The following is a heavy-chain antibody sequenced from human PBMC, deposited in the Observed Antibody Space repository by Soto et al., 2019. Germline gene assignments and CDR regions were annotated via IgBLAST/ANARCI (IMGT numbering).Heavy chain of an antibody. D-gene: IGHD6-19*01. J-gene: IGHJ5*02. V-gene: IGHV1-58*01. CDR2: IVLGNGNT. CDR1: GFTFSSSA. Sequence: SVKVSCKASGFTFSSSAVQWVRQARGQPLEWIGWIVLGNGNTNYAQKFQQRVTITRDMSTSTAYMEVRSLTSEDTAVYYCATRIGNIGWYWLDTWGQGXLVTVYS. CDR3: ATRIGNIGWYWLDT.